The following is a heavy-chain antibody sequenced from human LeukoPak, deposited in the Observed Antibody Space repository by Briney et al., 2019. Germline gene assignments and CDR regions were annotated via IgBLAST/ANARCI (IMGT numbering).Heavy chain of an antibody. Sequence: SETLSLTCSVSGDSISTSSYYWGWIRQPPGKGLEWIGTIYYSGSTYYNPSLTSRVTISVDTSKNQFSLKLSSVTAADTAMYYCARDQHGFDPWGQGTLVTVSS. V-gene: IGHV4-39*02. CDR1: GDSISTSSYY. CDR3: ARDQHGFDP. CDR2: IYYSGST. J-gene: IGHJ5*02.